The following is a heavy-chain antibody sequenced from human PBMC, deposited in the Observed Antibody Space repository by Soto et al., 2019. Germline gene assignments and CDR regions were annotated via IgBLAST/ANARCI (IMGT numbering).Heavy chain of an antibody. D-gene: IGHD3-22*01. CDR1: GGSIGGRGFH. Sequence: PLVILCVTCSVSGGSIGGRGFHWGLIRQPPGKGLEWIGSIYYSGSTYYSTSLKSRVTISVETSKNRFSMKMTSVTAADTAVYYCARSYYDSIGFTVGPWGQGTLLTVLL. J-gene: IGHJ5*02. CDR2: IYYSGST. CDR3: ARSYYDSIGFTVGP. V-gene: IGHV4-39*01.